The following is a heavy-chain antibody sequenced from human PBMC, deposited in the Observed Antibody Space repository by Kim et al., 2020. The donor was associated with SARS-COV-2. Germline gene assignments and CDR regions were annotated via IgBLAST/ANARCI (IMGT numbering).Heavy chain of an antibody. Sequence: GGSLRLSCAASGFTFSSSVMNWVRQAPGKGLEWVSSIDASGVKTYHADSVKGRFAISRDNSKTTWFLQMNTLRAEDTAVYYCAKGAFFNVAGPDYLGQGTLVTVSS. V-gene: IGHV3-23*01. J-gene: IGHJ4*02. CDR1: GFTFSSSV. CDR2: IDASGVKT. CDR3: AKGAFFNVAGPDY. D-gene: IGHD6-19*01.